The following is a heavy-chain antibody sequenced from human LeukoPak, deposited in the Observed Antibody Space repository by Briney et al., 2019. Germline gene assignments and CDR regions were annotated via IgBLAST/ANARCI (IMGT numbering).Heavy chain of an antibody. Sequence: PSETLSLTCTVSGYSISSGYYWGWIRQPPGKGLEWIGSIYHSGSTYLNPSLKSRVTISVDTSKNQFSLKLCSVTAADTAVYYCARVGIQLWQRDYYMDVWGKGTTVTVSS. D-gene: IGHD5-18*01. CDR2: IYHSGST. CDR1: GYSISSGYY. V-gene: IGHV4-38-2*02. J-gene: IGHJ6*03. CDR3: ARVGIQLWQRDYYMDV.